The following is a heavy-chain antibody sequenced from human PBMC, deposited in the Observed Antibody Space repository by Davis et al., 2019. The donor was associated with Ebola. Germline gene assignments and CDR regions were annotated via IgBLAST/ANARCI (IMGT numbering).Heavy chain of an antibody. Sequence: ASVKVSCQASGYTFTSYGISWVRQAPGQGLEWMGWISAYNGNTNYARKLQGRVTMTRDTSTSTVYMELSSLRSEDTAVYYCARATGMPLELDYWGQGTLVTVSS. CDR1: GYTFTSYG. D-gene: IGHD2-2*01. V-gene: IGHV1-18*01. CDR3: ARATGMPLELDY. CDR2: ISAYNGNT. J-gene: IGHJ4*02.